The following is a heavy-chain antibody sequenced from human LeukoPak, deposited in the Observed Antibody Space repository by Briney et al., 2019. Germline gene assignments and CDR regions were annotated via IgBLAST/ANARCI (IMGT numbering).Heavy chain of an antibody. CDR1: GFTFDDYA. J-gene: IGHJ6*02. Sequence: TGGSLRLSCAASGFTFDDYAMHWVRQAPGKGLEWVSGISWNSGSIGYADSVKGRFTISRDNAKNSLYLQMNSLRAEDTALYYCAKGKETSVYYYYGMDVWGQGTTVTVSS. CDR3: AKGKETSVYYYYGMDV. V-gene: IGHV3-9*01. D-gene: IGHD6-6*01. CDR2: ISWNSGSI.